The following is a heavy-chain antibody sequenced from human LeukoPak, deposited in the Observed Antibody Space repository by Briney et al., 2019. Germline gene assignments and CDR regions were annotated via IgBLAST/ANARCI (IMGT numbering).Heavy chain of an antibody. J-gene: IGHJ3*02. Sequence: ASVKVSCKASGYTFSNYDMNWVRQAPGQGLEWMGWTNTKTGNPTYAQGFTGRFVFSLDTSVSTTYLQISSLKADDTAVYYCARDQRYCGGDCYDAFDIWGQGTMVTVSS. V-gene: IGHV7-4-1*02. D-gene: IGHD2-21*02. CDR1: GYTFSNYD. CDR2: TNTKTGNP. CDR3: ARDQRYCGGDCYDAFDI.